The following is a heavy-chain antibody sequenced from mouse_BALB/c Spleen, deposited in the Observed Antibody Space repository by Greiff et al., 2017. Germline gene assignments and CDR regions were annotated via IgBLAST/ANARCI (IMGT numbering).Heavy chain of an antibody. CDR2: IRSKSNNYAT. Sequence: DVMLVESGGGLVQPKGSLKLSCAASGFTFNTYAMNWVRQAPGKGLEWVARIRSKSNNYATYYADSVKDRFTISRDDSQSMLYLQMNNLKTEDTAMYYCVKGFDYWGQGTTLTVSS. CDR1: GFTFNTYA. CDR3: VKGFDY. V-gene: IGHV10-1*02. J-gene: IGHJ2*01.